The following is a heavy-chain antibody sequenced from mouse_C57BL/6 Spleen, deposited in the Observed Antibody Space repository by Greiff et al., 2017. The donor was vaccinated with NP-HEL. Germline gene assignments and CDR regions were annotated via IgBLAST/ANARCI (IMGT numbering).Heavy chain of an antibody. Sequence: QVQLQQPGAELVKPGASVKLSCKASGYTFTSYWMHWVKQRPGRGLEWIGRIDPNSGGTKYNEKFKSKATLTVDKPSSTAYMPLSSLTSEDSAVYYCARSGGNYPFAMDDWGQGTSVTVSS. V-gene: IGHV1-72*01. D-gene: IGHD2-1*01. CDR2: IDPNSGGT. CDR3: ARSGGNYPFAMDD. J-gene: IGHJ4*01. CDR1: GYTFTSYW.